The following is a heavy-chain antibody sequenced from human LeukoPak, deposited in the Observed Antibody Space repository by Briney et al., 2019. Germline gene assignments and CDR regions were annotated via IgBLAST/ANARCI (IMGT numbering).Heavy chain of an antibody. Sequence: GGSLRLSCAASGFTFSSYWMHWGRQAPGKGVGWVSRIKSDGSRTNYADSVKGRFTISRDNAKNTLYLQMNSLRAEDTALYYCARESSSSTEVDVWGQGTTVTVSS. V-gene: IGHV3-74*01. J-gene: IGHJ6*02. CDR3: ARESSSSTEVDV. CDR2: IKSDGSRT. CDR1: GFTFSSYW. D-gene: IGHD6-6*01.